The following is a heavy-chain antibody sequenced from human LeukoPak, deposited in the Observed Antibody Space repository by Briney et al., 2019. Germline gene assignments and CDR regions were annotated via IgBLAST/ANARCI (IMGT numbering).Heavy chain of an antibody. D-gene: IGHD3-10*01. CDR3: ARAVGAGLYYYGSGTLDY. J-gene: IGHJ4*02. CDR1: GYTFNRYG. CDR2: ISDYNGKT. Sequence: ASVKVSCKASGYTFNRYGISWVGQAAGQGLEWMGWISDYNGKTNYAQKLQGRVTMTTDTSTSTAYMELRSLTSDDTAFYYCARAVGAGLYYYGSGTLDYWGQGTLVTVSS. V-gene: IGHV1-18*01.